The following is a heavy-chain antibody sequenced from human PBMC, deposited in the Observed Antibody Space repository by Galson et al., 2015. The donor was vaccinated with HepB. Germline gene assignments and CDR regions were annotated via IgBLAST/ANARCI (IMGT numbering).Heavy chain of an antibody. CDR3: AREGGTGITMIRGDMDV. Sequence: SVKVSCKASGGTFSTYTISWVRQAPGQRLEWMGWINAGNGNTKYSQKFQGRVTIMRDTSASTAYMELSSLRSEDTAVYYCAREGGTGITMIRGDMDVWGKGTTVTVSS. D-gene: IGHD3-10*01. CDR1: GGTFSTYT. V-gene: IGHV1-3*01. CDR2: INAGNGNT. J-gene: IGHJ6*03.